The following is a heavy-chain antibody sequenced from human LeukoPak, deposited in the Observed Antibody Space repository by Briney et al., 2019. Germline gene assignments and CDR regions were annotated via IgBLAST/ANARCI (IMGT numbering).Heavy chain of an antibody. J-gene: IGHJ4*02. CDR3: ARDAGPAFGGAFDL. Sequence: ASVKVSCMASGYTFTDYHIHWVRQAPGQGLEWLGWINPKRGDTGYSERIEGRVTMTRDTSISTVYMELRSLTSDDAAVYYCARDAGPAFGGAFDLWGLGTLVTVSS. CDR2: INPKRGDT. V-gene: IGHV1-2*02. D-gene: IGHD3-3*01. CDR1: GYTFTDYH.